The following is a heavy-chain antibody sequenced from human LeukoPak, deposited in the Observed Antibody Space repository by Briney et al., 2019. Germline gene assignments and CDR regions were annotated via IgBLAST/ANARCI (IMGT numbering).Heavy chain of an antibody. Sequence: AGGSLRLSCAASGFTFSSYSMNRVRQAPGKGLEWVSSISSSSSYIYYADSVKGRFTISRDNAKNSLYLQMNSLRAEDTAVYYCATPGRGYSSGWYNWFDPWGQGTLVTVSP. V-gene: IGHV3-21*01. J-gene: IGHJ5*02. CDR2: ISSSSSYI. CDR3: ATPGRGYSSGWYNWFDP. CDR1: GFTFSSYS. D-gene: IGHD6-19*01.